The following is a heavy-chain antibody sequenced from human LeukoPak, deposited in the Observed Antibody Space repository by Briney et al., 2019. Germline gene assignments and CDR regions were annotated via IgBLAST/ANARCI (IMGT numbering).Heavy chain of an antibody. V-gene: IGHV4-31*11. CDR2: IYYSGST. J-gene: IGHJ3*02. CDR3: ARDPYYYDSSGYYDAFDI. CDR1: GGSISSGGYS. Sequence: TLSLTCAVSGGSISSGGYSWSWIRQHPGKGLEWIGYIYYSGSTYYNPSLKSRVTISVDTSKNQFSLKLSSVTAADTAVYYCARDPYYYDSSGYYDAFDIWGQGTMVTVSS. D-gene: IGHD3-22*01.